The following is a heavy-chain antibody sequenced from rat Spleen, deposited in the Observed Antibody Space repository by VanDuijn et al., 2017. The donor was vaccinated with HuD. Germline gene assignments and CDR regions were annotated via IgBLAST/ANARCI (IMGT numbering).Heavy chain of an antibody. J-gene: IGHJ4*01. CDR3: ARPHSYYYVMDT. CDR1: GFTFSRYW. Sequence: EVQLVETGGGLVQPGRSLKLSCVASGFTFSRYWMYWVRQAPGKGLEWISSIDTDGGRTYYSDSVKGRFTISRDNAENTVYLQMNSLRSEDTATYYCARPHSYYYVMDTWGQGASVTVSS. CDR2: IDTDGGRT. V-gene: IGHV5-58*01. D-gene: IGHD3-8*01.